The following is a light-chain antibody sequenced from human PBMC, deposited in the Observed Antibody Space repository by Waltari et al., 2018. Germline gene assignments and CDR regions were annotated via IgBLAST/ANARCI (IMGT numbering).Light chain of an antibody. CDR3: LQYGGYPIT. V-gene: IGKV1-16*01. CDR1: QDISGY. CDR2: GAS. Sequence: DIQMTQSPSSLSASVGDRVTITCRASQDISGYLAWVQQRPGQAPKSLIFGASYLQSGVSPRFRGSGFGTGFTLTITSLQPEDFATYFCLQYGGYPITFGQGTRLDI. J-gene: IGKJ5*01.